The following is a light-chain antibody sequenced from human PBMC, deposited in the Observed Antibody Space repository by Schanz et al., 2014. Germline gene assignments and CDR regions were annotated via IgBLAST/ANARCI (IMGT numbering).Light chain of an antibody. Sequence: EIVLTQSPGTVSLSPGERASLSCRASQSVGSSYLAWHQHRPGQAPRLLIYAASSRATGIPDRFSGSGSGTEFTLTISSLQSEDFAVYYCQQYNYWPPFTFGQGTKLEIK. CDR3: QQYNYWPPFT. CDR1: QSVGSSY. CDR2: AAS. J-gene: IGKJ2*01. V-gene: IGKV3-20*01.